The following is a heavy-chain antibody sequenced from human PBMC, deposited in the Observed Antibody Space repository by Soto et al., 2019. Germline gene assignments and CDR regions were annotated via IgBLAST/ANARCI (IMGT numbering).Heavy chain of an antibody. CDR1: GFTFWNYA. CDR3: VKDWSGEKCPCMDV. Sequence: EVQLLESGGGLGQPGGSLRLSCEASGFTFWNYAMTWVRQAPGKGPEWVSSISRNGDRTYYVDSVQGRFIISRDNSENTLFLQIDSLRAEDAAIYYCVKDWSGEKCPCMDVWGQGTTVTVSS. CDR2: ISRNGDRT. D-gene: IGHD3-3*01. J-gene: IGHJ6*02. V-gene: IGHV3-23*01.